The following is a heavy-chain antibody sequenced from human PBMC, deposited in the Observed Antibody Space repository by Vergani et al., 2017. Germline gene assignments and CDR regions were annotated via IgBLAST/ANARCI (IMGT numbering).Heavy chain of an antibody. CDR2: ISGSGGST. V-gene: IGHV3-23*04. D-gene: IGHD4-17*01. J-gene: IGHJ4*02. Sequence: VQLVESGGGVVQPGGSLRLSCAASGFTFSSYAMSWVRQAPGKGLEWVSAISGSGGSTYYADSVKGRFTSSRDNSKNTLYLQMNSLRAEDTAVYYCAKPTEWGMTTVTTTFDYWGQGTLVTVSS. CDR3: AKPTEWGMTTVTTTFDY. CDR1: GFTFSSYA.